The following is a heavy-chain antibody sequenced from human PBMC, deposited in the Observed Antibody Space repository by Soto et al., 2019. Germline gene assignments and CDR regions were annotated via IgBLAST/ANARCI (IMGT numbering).Heavy chain of an antibody. CDR1: GFTFSSYG. V-gene: IGHV3-30*18. D-gene: IGHD2-15*01. CDR2: ISYDGSNK. Sequence: PGESLKISCAASGFTFSSYGMHWVRQAPGKGLEWVAVISYDGSNKYYADSVKGRFTISRDNSKNTLYLQMNSLRAEDTAVYYCAKDRVGCXGGSCYSGRYYYYGMDVWGQGTTVTVSS. J-gene: IGHJ6*02. CDR3: AKDRVGCXGGSCYSGRYYYYGMDV.